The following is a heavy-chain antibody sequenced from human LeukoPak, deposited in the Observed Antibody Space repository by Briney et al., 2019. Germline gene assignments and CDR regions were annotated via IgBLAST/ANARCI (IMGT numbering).Heavy chain of an antibody. CDR1: GGTFSSYA. CDR3: ASFGGYSSSWYNFDY. Sequence: ASVKVSCKASGGTFSSYAISWVRQAPGQGLEWMGRIIPILGMANYAQKFQGRVTITADKSTSTAYMELSSLRSEDTAVYYCASFGGYSSSWYNFDYWGQGTLVTVSS. CDR2: IIPILGMA. D-gene: IGHD6-13*01. V-gene: IGHV1-69*04. J-gene: IGHJ4*02.